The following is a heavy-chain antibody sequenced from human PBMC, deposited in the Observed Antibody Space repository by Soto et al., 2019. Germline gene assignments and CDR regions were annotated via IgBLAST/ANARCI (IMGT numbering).Heavy chain of an antibody. CDR1: GGCFSGYY. CDR3: ARDKITGLFDY. V-gene: IGHV4-34*01. CDR2: INLSGST. Sequence: QVQLQQWGAGLLKPSETLSLTCAVYGGCFSGYYWTWIRQPPGTGLEWIGEINLSGSTNYNPSLKSRVTISVDTSKNQFSLKLTSVTAADTAVYYCARDKITGLFDYWGQGTLVTVSS. D-gene: IGHD2-8*02. J-gene: IGHJ4*02.